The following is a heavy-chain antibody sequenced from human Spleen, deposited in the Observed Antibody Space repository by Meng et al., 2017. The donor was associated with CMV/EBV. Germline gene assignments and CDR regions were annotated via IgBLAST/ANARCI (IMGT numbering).Heavy chain of an antibody. V-gene: IGHV3-53*01. J-gene: IGHJ4*02. Sequence: GESLKISCAASGFTVSSNYMSWVRQAPGKGLEWVSVIYSGGSTYYADSVKGRFTISRDNSKNTLYLQMNSLRAEDTAVYYCARENYAGPSGSFDYWGQGTLVTVSS. CDR2: IYSGGST. CDR1: GFTVSSNY. D-gene: IGHD1-26*01. CDR3: ARENYAGPSGSFDY.